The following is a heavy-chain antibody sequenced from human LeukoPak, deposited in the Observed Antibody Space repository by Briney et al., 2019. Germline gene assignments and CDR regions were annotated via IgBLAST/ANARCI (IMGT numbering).Heavy chain of an antibody. J-gene: IGHJ4*02. CDR1: GFTFSSYA. CDR3: ARDGGEMATIRGEYFDY. CDR2: ISYDGSNK. D-gene: IGHD5-24*01. Sequence: GGSLRLSCAASGFTFSSYAMHWVRQAPGKGLEWVAVISYDGSNKYYADSVKGRFTISRDNSKNTLYLQMNSLRAEDTAVYYCARDGGEMATIRGEYFDYWGQGTLVTVSS. V-gene: IGHV3-30-3*01.